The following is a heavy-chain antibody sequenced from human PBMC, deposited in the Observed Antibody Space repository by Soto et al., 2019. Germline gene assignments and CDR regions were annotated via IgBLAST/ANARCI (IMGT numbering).Heavy chain of an antibody. CDR1: GFTFSSYW. V-gene: IGHV3-74*01. D-gene: IGHD3-16*01. CDR3: ARDGSFLGAWPYYYYYYYMDV. CDR2: INSDGSST. J-gene: IGHJ6*03. Sequence: GGSLRLSCAASGFTFSSYWMHWVRQAPGKGLVWVSRINSDGSSTSYADSVKGRFTISRDNAKNTLYLQMNSLRAEDTAVYYCARDGSFLGAWPYYYYYYYMDVWGKGTTVTVSS.